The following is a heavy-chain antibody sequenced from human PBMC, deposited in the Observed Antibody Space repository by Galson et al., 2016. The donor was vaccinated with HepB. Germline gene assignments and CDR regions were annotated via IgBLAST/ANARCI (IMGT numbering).Heavy chain of an antibody. J-gene: IGHJ3*02. CDR1: GYTFTSYG. CDR2: ISAYNGKT. Sequence: SVKVSCKASGYTFTSYGISWVRQAPGQGLEWMGWISAYNGKTNYAQKFQGRVTMTTDTSTSTVYMELRSLRSDDTAIYFCAREGLTGWLQFENSPSVSGDGADSFDIWGQGTMVTVSS. V-gene: IGHV1-18*01. D-gene: IGHD5-24*01. CDR3: AREGLTGWLQFENSPSVSGDGADSFDI.